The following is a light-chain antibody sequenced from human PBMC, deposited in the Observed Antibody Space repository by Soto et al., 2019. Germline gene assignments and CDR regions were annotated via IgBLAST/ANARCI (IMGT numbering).Light chain of an antibody. Sequence: EIVLTQSPGTLSLSPGERATLSCRASQSVSSTNLAWYQQKPGQAPRLLIYGASSRATGIPDRFSGSGSGTDFTLTISTLEPEDFAVYYCQQYGRSPLTFGGGTKLEIK. J-gene: IGKJ4*01. V-gene: IGKV3-20*01. CDR2: GAS. CDR1: QSVSSTN. CDR3: QQYGRSPLT.